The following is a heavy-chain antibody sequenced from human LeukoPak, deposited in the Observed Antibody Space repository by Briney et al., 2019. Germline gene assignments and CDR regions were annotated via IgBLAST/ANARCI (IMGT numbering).Heavy chain of an antibody. D-gene: IGHD3-10*01. V-gene: IGHV4-4*07. CDR3: ARVSSARIWHY. CDR2: IYTSGST. Sequence: SETLSLSCTASGGSFSGYYWSWIRQPAGQGLEWIGRIYTSGSTNYYPSIKSRVTMSVDTSRNQFSLKLSSVTAADTAVYYCARVSSARIWHYWGQGTLVTVSS. CDR1: GGSFSGYY. J-gene: IGHJ4*02.